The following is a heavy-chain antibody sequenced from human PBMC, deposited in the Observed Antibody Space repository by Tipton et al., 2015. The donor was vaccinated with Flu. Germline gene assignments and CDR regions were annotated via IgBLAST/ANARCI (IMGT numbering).Heavy chain of an antibody. V-gene: IGHV3-33*01. CDR3: AREQLWFGEGHYYYYGMDV. D-gene: IGHD3-10*01. J-gene: IGHJ6*02. CDR1: GFIFSYYG. Sequence: QLVQSGGGVVQPGRSLRLSCAASGFIFSYYGMHWVRQAPGKGLEWVALIWHDESDKYYADSVKGRFTISRDNSKNTLYLQMNSLRVEGTAIYYGAREQLWFGEGHYYYYGMDVWGQGTTVTVSS. CDR2: IWHDESDK.